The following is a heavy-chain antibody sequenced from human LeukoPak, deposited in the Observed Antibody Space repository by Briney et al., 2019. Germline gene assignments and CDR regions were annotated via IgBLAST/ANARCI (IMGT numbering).Heavy chain of an antibody. CDR3: AKGANYYDSSVW. CDR1: GFTFSSYA. V-gene: IGHV3-23*01. CDR2: ISGSGGST. Sequence: GGSLRLSCAASGFTFSSYAMSWVRQAPGKGLEWVSAISGSGGSTYYADSVKCRFTISRDNAKSTLYLQMNSLRAEDTAVYYCAKGANYYDSSVWWGQGTLVTVSS. D-gene: IGHD3-22*01. J-gene: IGHJ4*02.